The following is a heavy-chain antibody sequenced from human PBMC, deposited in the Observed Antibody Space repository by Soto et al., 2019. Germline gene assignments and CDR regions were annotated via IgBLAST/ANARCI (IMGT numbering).Heavy chain of an antibody. Sequence: SETLSLTCTVSGGSINDDTYYWGWIRQPPGKGLEWIGNIYYSGRSTYNPSLESRVTMSVDTSKNQFSLKLSSVTAADTAVYYCARTFGYDILTGYYPDYLAYWGQGTLVTVSS. CDR2: IYYSGRS. CDR1: GGSINDDTYY. J-gene: IGHJ4*02. V-gene: IGHV4-39*07. CDR3: ARTFGYDILTGYYPDYLAY. D-gene: IGHD3-9*01.